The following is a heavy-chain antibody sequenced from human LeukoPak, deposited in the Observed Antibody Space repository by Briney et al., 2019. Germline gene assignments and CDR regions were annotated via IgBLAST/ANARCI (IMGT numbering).Heavy chain of an antibody. D-gene: IGHD3-10*01. V-gene: IGHV4-39*01. Sequence: SETLSLTCTVSGGSISSSSYYWGWIRQPPGKGLEWIGSIYYSGSTYYNPSLKSRVTISVDTSKNQFSLKLSSVTAAVTAVYYCASQGSIIRGNWFDPWGQGTLVTVSS. CDR2: IYYSGST. CDR3: ASQGSIIRGNWFDP. CDR1: GGSISSSSYY. J-gene: IGHJ5*02.